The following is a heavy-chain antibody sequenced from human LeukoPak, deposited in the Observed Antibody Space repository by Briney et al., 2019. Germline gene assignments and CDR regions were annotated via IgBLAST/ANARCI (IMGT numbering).Heavy chain of an antibody. CDR2: ISGSGGRT. CDR3: ARRDYSEINGYSPLFQH. V-gene: IGHV3-23*01. D-gene: IGHD3-22*01. Sequence: GGSLRLSCAASGFTFNTYAMSWVRQAPGKGLECVSGISGSGGRTYYADSVKGRFTISRDNSKSTLYLQMNSLRAEDTAVYYCARRDYSEINGYSPLFQHWGQGTLVTVSS. CDR1: GFTFNTYA. J-gene: IGHJ1*01.